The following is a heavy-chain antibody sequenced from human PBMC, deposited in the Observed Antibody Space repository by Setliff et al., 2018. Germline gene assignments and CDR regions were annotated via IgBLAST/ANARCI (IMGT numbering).Heavy chain of an antibody. J-gene: IGHJ6*02. Sequence: SETLSLTCAVYGGSFSTYYWIWIRQPPGKGLEWIREINHSGSTNYNPSLKSRVTISVDTSKNQFSLKLSSVTAADTALYYCASHSSGWYRGGYGMDVWGQGTTVTVSS. CDR2: INHSGST. D-gene: IGHD6-19*01. V-gene: IGHV4-34*01. CDR1: GGSFSTYY. CDR3: ASHSSGWYRGGYGMDV.